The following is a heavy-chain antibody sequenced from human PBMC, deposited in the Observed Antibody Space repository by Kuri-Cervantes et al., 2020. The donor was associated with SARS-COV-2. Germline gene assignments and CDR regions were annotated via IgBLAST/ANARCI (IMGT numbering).Heavy chain of an antibody. Sequence: ESLKISCAVYGGSFSGYYWSWIRQPPGKGLEWIGEINHSGSTNYNPSLKSRVTISVDTSKNQFSLKLSSVTAADTAVYYCAREGGDILVDGMDVWGQGTTVNGYS. CDR3: AREGGDILVDGMDV. CDR2: INHSGST. CDR1: GGSFSGYY. D-gene: IGHD2-2*01. J-gene: IGHJ6*01. V-gene: IGHV4-34*01.